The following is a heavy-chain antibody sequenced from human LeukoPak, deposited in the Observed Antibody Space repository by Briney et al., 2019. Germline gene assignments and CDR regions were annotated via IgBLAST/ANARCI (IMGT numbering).Heavy chain of an antibody. V-gene: IGHV1-2*02. CDR1: GYTFTGYY. Sequence: ASVKVSCKASGYTFTGYYMHWVRQAPGQGLEWMGWINPNSGGTNYAQKFQGRVTMTRDTSISTAYMELSRLRSDDTAVYYCARVRGALGYFDYWGRGTLVTVSS. CDR2: INPNSGGT. CDR3: ARVRGALGYFDY. D-gene: IGHD6-6*01. J-gene: IGHJ4*03.